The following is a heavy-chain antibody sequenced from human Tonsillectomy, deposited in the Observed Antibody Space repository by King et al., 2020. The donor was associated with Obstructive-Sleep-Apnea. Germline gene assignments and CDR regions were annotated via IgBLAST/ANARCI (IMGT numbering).Heavy chain of an antibody. J-gene: IGHJ4*02. Sequence: VQLVESGVGLVKPGGSLRLSCAASGFTFRTYRMNWVRQAPGKGLEWGSSISRGISYIYYEDSVEGRFTISRDNAKNSLYLQLNSLSAEDTAVYYCAREGSTSFDYWGQGTLVTVSS. D-gene: IGHD2-2*01. CDR3: AREGSTSFDY. CDR1: GFTFRTYR. CDR2: ISRGISYI. V-gene: IGHV3-21*01.